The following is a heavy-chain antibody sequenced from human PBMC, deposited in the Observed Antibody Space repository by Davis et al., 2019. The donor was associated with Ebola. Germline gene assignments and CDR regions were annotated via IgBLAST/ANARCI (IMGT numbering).Heavy chain of an antibody. J-gene: IGHJ4*02. CDR2: ISGSGGST. CDR1: GFTFSSYS. D-gene: IGHD4-23*01. Sequence: GESLKISCAASGFTFSSYSMNWVRQAPGKGLDWVSAISGSGGSTYYADSVKGRFTISRDNSKNTLYLHMNSLRAEDTAVYYCANQDYGGNSGVDYWGQGTLVTVSS. V-gene: IGHV3-23*01. CDR3: ANQDYGGNSGVDY.